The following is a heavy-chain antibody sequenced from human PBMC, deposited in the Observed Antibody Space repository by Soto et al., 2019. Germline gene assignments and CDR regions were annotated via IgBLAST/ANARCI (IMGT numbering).Heavy chain of an antibody. V-gene: IGHV4-39*01. J-gene: IGHJ5*02. Sequence: SETLSLTCTVSGGSLSSSSYYWGWIRQPPGKGLEWIGSIYYSGSTYYNPSLKSRVTISVDTSKNQFSLKLSSVTAADTAVYYCARHAFLATIFGGFDPWGQGTLVTVSS. D-gene: IGHD3-3*01. CDR1: GGSLSSSSYY. CDR2: IYYSGST. CDR3: ARHAFLATIFGGFDP.